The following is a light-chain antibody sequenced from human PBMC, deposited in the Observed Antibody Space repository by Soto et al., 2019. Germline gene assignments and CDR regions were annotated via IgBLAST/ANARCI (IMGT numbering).Light chain of an antibody. Sequence: DIQMTQSPSSLSASVGDRVTITCRASQGISHYLAWYQQKPGKVPKLLIYAASTLQSGLPSRFSGSGSGTDFTLAISSLQPEDVATFYCQKYNSAPHTFGQGTKVQIK. CDR1: QGISHY. J-gene: IGKJ1*01. V-gene: IGKV1-27*01. CDR3: QKYNSAPHT. CDR2: AAS.